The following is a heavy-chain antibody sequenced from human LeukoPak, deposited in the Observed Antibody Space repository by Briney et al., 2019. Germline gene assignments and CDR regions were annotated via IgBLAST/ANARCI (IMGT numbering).Heavy chain of an antibody. Sequence: GGSLRLSCAASGFTFSSYSMNWVRQAPGKGLEWVSSISSSGSFIYYADSVKGRLTTSRDNAKNSLYLQMNSLRAEDTAVYYCARDPYHSSGYNWGQGTLVIVSS. D-gene: IGHD3-22*01. J-gene: IGHJ4*02. V-gene: IGHV3-21*04. CDR2: ISSSGSFI. CDR1: GFTFSSYS. CDR3: ARDPYHSSGYN.